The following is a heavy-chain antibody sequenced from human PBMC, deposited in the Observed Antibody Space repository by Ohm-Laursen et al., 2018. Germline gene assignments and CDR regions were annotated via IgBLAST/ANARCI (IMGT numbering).Heavy chain of an antibody. CDR2: ISETSSHI. J-gene: IGHJ3*02. Sequence: SLRLSCAASGFTLSSYDMNWVRQAPGKGLEWISYISETSSHIYDADSMRGRFTVARDNANNFLYLQMNSLRAEDTAVYYCARDISPVIVGVAFDVFDIWGQGTMVTVSS. D-gene: IGHD1-26*01. CDR1: GFTLSSYD. V-gene: IGHV3-21*01. CDR3: ARDISPVIVGVAFDVFDI.